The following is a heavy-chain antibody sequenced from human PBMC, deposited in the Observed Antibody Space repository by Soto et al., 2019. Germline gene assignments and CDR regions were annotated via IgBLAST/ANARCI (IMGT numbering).Heavy chain of an antibody. V-gene: IGHV6-1*01. Sequence: KQSQTLSLTCAISGDSVSSNSAAWNWIRQSPSRGLEWLGRTYYRSKWYNDYAVSVKSRITINPDTSKNQFSLQLNSVTPEDTAVYYCARDSSGYYNQDYYYYYGMDVWGQGTTVTVSS. D-gene: IGHD3-22*01. J-gene: IGHJ6*02. CDR3: ARDSSGYYNQDYYYYYGMDV. CDR1: GDSVSSNSAA. CDR2: TYYRSKWYN.